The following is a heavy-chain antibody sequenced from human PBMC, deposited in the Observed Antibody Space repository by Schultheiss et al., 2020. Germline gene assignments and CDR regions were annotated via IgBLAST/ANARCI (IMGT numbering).Heavy chain of an antibody. V-gene: IGHV4-39*01. CDR3: ATHPRGYNYGVLDY. J-gene: IGHJ4*02. CDR1: GGSISSTTYY. CDR2: IYYSEGT. D-gene: IGHD5-18*01. Sequence: SETLSLTCTVSGGSISSTTYYWGWIRQPPGKGLEWIGSIYYSEGTYYNPSLKSRVTISVDTSKNQFSLNLSSVTAADTALYYCATHPRGYNYGVLDYWGQGTRVTVSS.